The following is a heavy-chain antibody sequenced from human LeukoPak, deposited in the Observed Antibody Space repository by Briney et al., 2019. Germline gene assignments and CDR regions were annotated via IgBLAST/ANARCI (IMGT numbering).Heavy chain of an antibody. J-gene: IGHJ6*03. D-gene: IGHD3-16*01. V-gene: IGHV3-20*04. CDR2: INWSGGST. Sequence: PGGSLRLSCAAPGSTFDDYGMSWVRQAPGKGLEWVSGINWSGGSTGYADSVQGRFTISRDNAKNSLYLQMNSLRADDTALYYCARDLASTDVWGKGTTVTVSS. CDR3: ARDLASTDV. CDR1: GSTFDDYG.